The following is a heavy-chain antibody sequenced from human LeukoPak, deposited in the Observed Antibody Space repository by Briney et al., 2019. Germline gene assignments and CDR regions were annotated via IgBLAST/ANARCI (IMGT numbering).Heavy chain of an antibody. J-gene: IGHJ4*02. CDR3: ARAYSPYYDFWTGLFDY. Sequence: SVKVSCKASGGTFSSYAISWVRQAPGQGLEWMGGIIPIFGTANYAQKFQGRVTITADESASTAYMELSSLRSEDTAVYYCARAYSPYYDFWTGLFDYWGQGTLVTASS. CDR1: GGTFSSYA. V-gene: IGHV1-69*01. CDR2: IIPIFGTA. D-gene: IGHD3-3*01.